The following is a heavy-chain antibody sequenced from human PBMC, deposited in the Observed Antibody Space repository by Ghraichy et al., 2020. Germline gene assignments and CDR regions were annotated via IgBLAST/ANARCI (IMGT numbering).Heavy chain of an antibody. Sequence: SETLSLTCAVYGGSFSGYYWSWIRQPPGKGLEWIGEINHSGSTNYNPSLKSRVTISVDTSKNQFSLKLSSVTAADTAVYYCARRGGWGKRYYFDYWGQGTLVTVSS. CDR3: ARRGGWGKRYYFDY. V-gene: IGHV4-34*01. D-gene: IGHD2-15*01. CDR2: INHSGST. CDR1: GGSFSGYY. J-gene: IGHJ4*02.